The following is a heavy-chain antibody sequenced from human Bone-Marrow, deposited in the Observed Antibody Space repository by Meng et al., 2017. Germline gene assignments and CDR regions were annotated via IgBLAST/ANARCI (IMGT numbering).Heavy chain of an antibody. D-gene: IGHD5-18*01. CDR1: GGSISSSSYY. Sequence: QLQLQESGPGLVKPSETLSLTCTVSGGSISSSSYYWGWIRQPPGKGLEWIGRIYYSGSTYYNPSLKSRVTISVDTSKNQFSLKLSSVTAADTAVFYCARHKGNSYGYLYFDYWGQGILVTVSS. V-gene: IGHV4-39*01. CDR3: ARHKGNSYGYLYFDY. CDR2: IYYSGST. J-gene: IGHJ4*02.